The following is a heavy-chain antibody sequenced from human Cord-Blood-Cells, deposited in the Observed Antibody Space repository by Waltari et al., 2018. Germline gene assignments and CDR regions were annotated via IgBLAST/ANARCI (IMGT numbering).Heavy chain of an antibody. CDR1: GFTFSSYW. CDR3: ARGMVRGVISSFDY. CDR2: INSDGSST. D-gene: IGHD3-10*01. Sequence: EVQLVESGGGLVQPGGSLRLSCAASGFTFSSYWMHVVRQAPGKGLVWVSRINSDGSSTSYADSVKGRFTISRDNAKNTLYLQMNSLRAEDTAVYYCARGMVRGVISSFDYWGQGTLVTVSS. J-gene: IGHJ4*02. V-gene: IGHV3-74*01.